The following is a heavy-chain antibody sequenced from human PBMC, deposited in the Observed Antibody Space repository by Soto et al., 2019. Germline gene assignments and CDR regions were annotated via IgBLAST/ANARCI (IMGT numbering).Heavy chain of an antibody. J-gene: IGHJ4*02. CDR2: TYYRSRWYN. Sequence: PSQTLSLTCAISGDSVSSNSAAWNWIRQSPSRGLEWLGRTYYRSRWYNDYAVSVKSRITINADTSQNQFSLQLNSVTPEDTAVYYCVRERKQWLVQAHFDSWAQGTLVTVSS. V-gene: IGHV6-1*01. D-gene: IGHD6-19*01. CDR1: GDSVSSNSAA. CDR3: VRERKQWLVQAHFDS.